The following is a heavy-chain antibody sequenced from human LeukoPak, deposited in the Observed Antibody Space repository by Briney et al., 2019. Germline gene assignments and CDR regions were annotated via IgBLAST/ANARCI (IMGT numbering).Heavy chain of an antibody. Sequence: PSETLSLTCTVSGGSIASYYWSWIRQFPGKGLEWIGYISYRGSTSYNPSLNSRVSISLDTSKNQLSLHLNSVTPEDTAVYYCARGRSGYWVSLFEYWGQGILVTVSS. D-gene: IGHD6-25*01. V-gene: IGHV4-59*08. CDR2: ISYRGST. J-gene: IGHJ4*02. CDR1: GGSIASYY. CDR3: ARGRSGYWVSLFEY.